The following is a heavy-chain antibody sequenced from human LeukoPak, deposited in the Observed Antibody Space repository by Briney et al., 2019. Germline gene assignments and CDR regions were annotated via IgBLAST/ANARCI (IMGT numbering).Heavy chain of an antibody. V-gene: IGHV4-4*08. CDR2: IYSSGST. D-gene: IGHD6-13*01. Sequence: SETLSLTCTVSGGSISSYCWNWIRQPPGKGLEWIGYIYSSGSTDYNPSLKGRVTISVDTSKNQFSLKLSSVAAADTAVYYCARDSPGSIDYWGQGTLVTVSS. CDR3: ARDSPGSIDY. CDR1: GGSISSYC. J-gene: IGHJ4*02.